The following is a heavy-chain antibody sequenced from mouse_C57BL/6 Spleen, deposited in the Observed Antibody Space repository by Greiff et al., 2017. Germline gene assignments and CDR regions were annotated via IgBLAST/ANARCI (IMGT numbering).Heavy chain of an antibody. CDR2: IDPETGGT. CDR1: GYTFTDYE. V-gene: IGHV1-15*01. J-gene: IGHJ3*01. Sequence: QVQLQQSGAELVRPGASVTLSCKASGYTFTDYEMHWVKQTPVHGLEWIGAIDPETGGTAYNQKFKGKAILTADKSSSTAYMELRSLTSEDSAVYYCTRSGGLRRAWFAYWGQGTLVTVSA. D-gene: IGHD2-4*01. CDR3: TRSGGLRRAWFAY.